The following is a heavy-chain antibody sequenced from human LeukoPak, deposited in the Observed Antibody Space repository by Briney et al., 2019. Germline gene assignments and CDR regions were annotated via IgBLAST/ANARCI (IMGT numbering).Heavy chain of an antibody. D-gene: IGHD3-9*01. CDR2: ISPNSGGT. V-gene: IGHV1-2*02. CDR1: GYTFTDYY. Sequence: ASVKVSFTASGYTFTDYYIHWLRQAPGQYLEWIGWISPNSGGTKYAQMFQCRVTMTRETSTSTAYMERNRLNSDDSTVYYCARISGYYPLGAFDIWGQGTMVTVSS. CDR3: ARISGYYPLGAFDI. J-gene: IGHJ3*02.